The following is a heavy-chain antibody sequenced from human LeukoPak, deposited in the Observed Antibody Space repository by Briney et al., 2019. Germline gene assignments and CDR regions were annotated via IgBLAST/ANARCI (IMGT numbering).Heavy chain of an antibody. CDR2: VYFTGST. J-gene: IGHJ4*02. CDR1: GGSISSFY. D-gene: IGHD2-15*01. V-gene: IGHV4-59*12. Sequence: PSETPSLTCAVSGGSISSFYWSWMRQSPAKGLEWLGHVYFTGSTTYNPSLKSRFTMSVDTSKNQLSLKLSSVTAADTAVYYCAREAVWYCSGDSCANYWGQGTLVTVSS. CDR3: AREAVWYCSGDSCANY.